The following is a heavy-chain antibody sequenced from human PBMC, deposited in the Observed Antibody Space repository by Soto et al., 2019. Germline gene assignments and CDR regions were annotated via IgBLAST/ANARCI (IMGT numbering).Heavy chain of an antibody. CDR3: ARDRDDILTGYFIPLDY. CDR2: IIPILGIA. Sequence: GASVKVSWKASGGTFSSYNISWGRQAPGQGGEWMGRIIPILGIANYAQKFQGRVTITADKSTSTAYMELSSLRSEDTAVYYCARDRDDILTGYFIPLDYWGQGTLVTVSS. CDR1: GGTFSSYN. J-gene: IGHJ4*02. D-gene: IGHD3-9*01. V-gene: IGHV1-69*04.